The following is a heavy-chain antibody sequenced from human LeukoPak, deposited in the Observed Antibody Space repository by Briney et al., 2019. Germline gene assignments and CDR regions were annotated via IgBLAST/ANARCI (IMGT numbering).Heavy chain of an antibody. J-gene: IGHJ4*02. CDR1: GYTFTGYY. Sequence: GASVKVSCKASGYTFTGYYMHWVRQAPGQRLEWMGWINPNSGGTNYAQKFQGRVTMTRDTSISTAYMELSRLRSDDTAVYYCARSWYYDSSGYTYWGQGNLVTVSS. D-gene: IGHD3-22*01. V-gene: IGHV1-2*02. CDR3: ARSWYYDSSGYTY. CDR2: INPNSGGT.